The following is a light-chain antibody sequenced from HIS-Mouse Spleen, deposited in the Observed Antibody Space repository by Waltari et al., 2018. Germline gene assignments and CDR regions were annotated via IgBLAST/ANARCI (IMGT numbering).Light chain of an antibody. Sequence: QSALTQPASVSGSPGQSITISCTGTSSDVGSYNLGSWYQQHPGKAPQLMIYEGSKRPSGVSNRFSGSKSGNTASLTISGLQAEDEADYYCCSYAGSSTYWVFGGGTKLTVL. J-gene: IGLJ3*02. V-gene: IGLV2-23*01. CDR3: CSYAGSSTYWV. CDR2: EGS. CDR1: SSDVGSYNL.